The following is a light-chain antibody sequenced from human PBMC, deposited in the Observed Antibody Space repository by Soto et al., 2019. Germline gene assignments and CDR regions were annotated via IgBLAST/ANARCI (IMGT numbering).Light chain of an antibody. CDR2: GAS. V-gene: IGKV3D-20*02. CDR3: QQRSNWPPIT. Sequence: EIVLTQSPGTLSFSPGERATLSCRASQSVSSSYLAWYQQKPGQAPRLLIYGASSRATGIPDRFSGSGSGTEFNLTISSLQSEDFGVYYCQQRSNWPPITFGQGTRLEIK. J-gene: IGKJ5*01. CDR1: QSVSSSY.